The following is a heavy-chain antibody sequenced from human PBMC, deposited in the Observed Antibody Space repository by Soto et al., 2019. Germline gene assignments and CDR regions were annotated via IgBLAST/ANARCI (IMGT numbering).Heavy chain of an antibody. D-gene: IGHD3-9*01. Sequence: SVKVSCKASGGTFSSYAISWVRQAPGQGLEWMGGIIPIFGTANYAQKFQGRVTITADESTSTAYMELSSLRSEDTAVYYCARGLRYFDWSPNWFDPWGQGTLVTVSS. CDR2: IIPIFGTA. J-gene: IGHJ5*02. CDR3: ARGLRYFDWSPNWFDP. CDR1: GGTFSSYA. V-gene: IGHV1-69*13.